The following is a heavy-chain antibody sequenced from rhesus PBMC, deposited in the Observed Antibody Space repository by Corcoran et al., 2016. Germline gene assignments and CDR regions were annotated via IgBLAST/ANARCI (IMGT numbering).Heavy chain of an antibody. CDR1: GYSISRGYYR. CDR3: ASGYSGSLGY. CDR2: ITYSGST. J-gene: IGHJ4*01. D-gene: IGHD6-25*01. Sequence: QVQLQESGPGLGKPSETLSLPCAVSGYSISRGYYRIWIRQPPGKGLEWIGYITYSGSTSYNPSLKSRVTISRDTSKNQFSLKLSSVTAADTAVYYCASGYSGSLGYWGQGVLVTVSS. V-gene: IGHV4-122*02.